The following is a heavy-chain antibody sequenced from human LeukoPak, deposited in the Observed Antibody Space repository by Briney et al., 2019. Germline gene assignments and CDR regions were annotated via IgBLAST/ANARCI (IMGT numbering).Heavy chain of an antibody. Sequence: SETLSLTCTVSGGSLTTVYYWAWIRPPPGKGLGLIGTSFRFGSLYYSPSLKRRVTISVDTSKNQFSLKLNSVTAADTAIYYCARVIDVAEVGYFDSWGQGTQVTVSS. J-gene: IGHJ4*02. CDR3: ARVIDVAEVGYFDS. CDR2: SFRFGSL. D-gene: IGHD1-14*01. CDR1: GGSLTTVYY. V-gene: IGHV4-38-2*02.